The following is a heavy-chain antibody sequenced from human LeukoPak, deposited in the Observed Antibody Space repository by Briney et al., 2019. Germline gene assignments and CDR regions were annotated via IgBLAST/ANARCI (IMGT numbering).Heavy chain of an antibody. Sequence: GGSLRLSCTASGFTFGDYAMSWFRQAPGKGLEWVGFIRSKAYGGTTEYAASVKGRFTISRDDSKSIAYLQMNSLKTEDTAVYCCTRGLVATISDYFDYWGQGTLVTVSS. CDR3: TRGLVATISDYFDY. V-gene: IGHV3-49*03. J-gene: IGHJ4*02. CDR1: GFTFGDYA. CDR2: IRSKAYGGTT. D-gene: IGHD5-12*01.